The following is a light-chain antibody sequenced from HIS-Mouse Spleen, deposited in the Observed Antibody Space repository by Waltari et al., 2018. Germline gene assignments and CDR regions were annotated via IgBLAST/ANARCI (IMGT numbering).Light chain of an antibody. J-gene: IGLJ1*01. CDR2: EVS. Sequence: QSALTQPASVSGSPGQSITISCTGTSSDVGGYNYVSWYQQHPGKAPNLMIYEVSNRPSGVSNRFSGSKSGNTAFLTISGLQAEDEADYYCSSYTSSSTFFGTGTKVTVL. CDR3: SSYTSSSTF. CDR1: SSDVGGYNY. V-gene: IGLV2-14*01.